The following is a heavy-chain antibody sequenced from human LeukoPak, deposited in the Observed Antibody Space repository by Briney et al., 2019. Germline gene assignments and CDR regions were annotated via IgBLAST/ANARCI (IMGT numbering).Heavy chain of an antibody. CDR2: ISSSVSTI. CDR1: GFTFSSYE. Sequence: AGGSLRLSCAASGFTFSSYEMNWVRQAPGKWLEWVSYISSSVSTIYYADSVKGRFTISRDNAKNSLYLQMNSLRAEDTAVYYCAELGITMIGGVWGKGTTVTISS. D-gene: IGHD3-10*02. V-gene: IGHV3-48*03. CDR3: AELGITMIGGV. J-gene: IGHJ6*04.